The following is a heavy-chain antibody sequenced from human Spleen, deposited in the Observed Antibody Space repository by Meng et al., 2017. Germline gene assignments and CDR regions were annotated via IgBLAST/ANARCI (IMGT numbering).Heavy chain of an antibody. D-gene: IGHD2-2*01. J-gene: IGHJ4*02. CDR3: AKEFVGGWSNTSCYDY. CDR1: GFTFSSYG. CDR2: ISYDGSTK. V-gene: IGHV3-30*18. Sequence: QVQLVESGGGVVQPGRSLRLSCATSGFTFSSYGMHWVRQAPGKGLEWVSVISYDGSTKYYADSVKGRFTISRDNSKNTLSLQMNSLRADDTAVYYCAKEFVGGWSNTSCYDYWGQGTLVTVSS.